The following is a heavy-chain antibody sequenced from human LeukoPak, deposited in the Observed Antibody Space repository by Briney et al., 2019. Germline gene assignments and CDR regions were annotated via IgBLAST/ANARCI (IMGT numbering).Heavy chain of an antibody. J-gene: IGHJ4*02. Sequence: SETLSLTCAVYGGSFSGYYWSWIRQPPGKVLEWIGEINHSGSTNYNPSLKSRVTISVDTSKNQFSLKLSSVTAADTAVYYCARGNGDYVLYYWGQGTLVTVSS. D-gene: IGHD4-17*01. CDR3: ARGNGDYVLYY. V-gene: IGHV4-34*01. CDR2: INHSGST. CDR1: GGSFSGYY.